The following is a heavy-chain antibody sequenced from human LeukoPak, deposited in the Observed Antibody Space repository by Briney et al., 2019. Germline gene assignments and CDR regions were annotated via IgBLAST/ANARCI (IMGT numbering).Heavy chain of an antibody. D-gene: IGHD3-22*01. CDR1: GGTFSSYA. CDR3: ARTPIVVVTDYYYYGMDV. CDR2: IIPILGIA. J-gene: IGHJ6*02. V-gene: IGHV1-69*10. Sequence: ASVKVSCKASGGTFSSYAISWVRQAPGQGLEWMGGIIPILGIANYAQKFQGRVTITADKSTSTAYMELSSLRSEDTAVYYCARTPIVVVTDYYYYGMDVWGQGTTVTVSS.